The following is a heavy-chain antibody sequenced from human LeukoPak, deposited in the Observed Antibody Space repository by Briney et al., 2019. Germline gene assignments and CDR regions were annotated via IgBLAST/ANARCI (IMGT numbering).Heavy chain of an antibody. CDR3: ARDVSRYYYDSGGYFPDAFDI. CDR2: IYSDGST. Sequence: GRSLRLSCAASGFAVSSKYMTWVRQAPGKGMEWVSVIYSDGSTFYADSVKGRFTISRDNSKNTLYLQVNSLRAEDTAVFYCARDVSRYYYDSGGYFPDAFDIWGQGTMVTVSS. V-gene: IGHV3-53*05. J-gene: IGHJ3*02. D-gene: IGHD3-22*01. CDR1: GFAVSSKY.